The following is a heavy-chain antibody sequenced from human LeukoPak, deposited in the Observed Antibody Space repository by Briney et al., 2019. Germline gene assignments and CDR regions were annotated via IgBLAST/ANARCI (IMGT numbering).Heavy chain of an antibody. CDR1: GGSISCYY. CDR3: ASSITMVRGVIRYYGMDV. CDR2: IYYSGST. D-gene: IGHD3-10*01. J-gene: IGHJ6*04. Sequence: SETLSLTCTVSGGSISCYYWSWIRQPPGKGLEWIGYIYYSGSTNYNPSLKSRVTISVDTSKNQFSLKLSSVTAADTAVYYCASSITMVRGVIRYYGMDVWGKGTTVTVSS. V-gene: IGHV4-59*01.